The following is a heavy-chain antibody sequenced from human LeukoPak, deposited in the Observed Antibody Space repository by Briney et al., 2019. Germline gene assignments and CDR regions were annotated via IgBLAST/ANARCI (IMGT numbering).Heavy chain of an antibody. CDR2: LSPDGRSS. Sequence: GGSLRLSCAASGFTFSTYWMHWVRQAPGKGLVWVSRLSPDGRSSVYADSVKGRFTVSRDNAKNTLYLQMNSLRAEDTAVYYCATPGYWGQGTLVTVSS. V-gene: IGHV3-74*01. CDR1: GFTFSTYW. J-gene: IGHJ4*02. D-gene: IGHD2-2*01. CDR3: ATPGY.